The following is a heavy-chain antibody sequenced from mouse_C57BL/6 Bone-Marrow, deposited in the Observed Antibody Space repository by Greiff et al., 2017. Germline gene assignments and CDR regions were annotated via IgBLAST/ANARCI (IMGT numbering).Heavy chain of an antibody. D-gene: IGHD2-12*01. V-gene: IGHV5-6*02. CDR2: ISSGGSYT. J-gene: IGHJ2*03. CDR1: GFTFSSYG. Sequence: EVMLVESGGDLVKPGGSLKLSCAASGFTFSSYGMSWVRQTPDKRLEWVATISSGGSYTYYTDSVKGRFTISRDNAKNTLYLQMSSLKSEDTAMYYCATTIDYFDYWGQGTSLTVSS. CDR3: ATTIDYFDY.